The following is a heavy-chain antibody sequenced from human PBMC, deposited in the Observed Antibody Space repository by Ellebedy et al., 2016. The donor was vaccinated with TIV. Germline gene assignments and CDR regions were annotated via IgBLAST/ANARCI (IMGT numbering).Heavy chain of an antibody. CDR1: GFTFYDYW. J-gene: IGHJ5*01. V-gene: IGHV3-7*03. Sequence: PGGSLRLSCAASGFTFYDYWMTWVRQAPGKGLEWVANIEKRGNEIYYADSVKGRFTISRDNAIDSLFLQMNALRPEDTAVYYCAGRGSGWLGWFDTWGRGTLVTVSS. D-gene: IGHD6-19*01. CDR2: IEKRGNEI. CDR3: AGRGSGWLGWFDT.